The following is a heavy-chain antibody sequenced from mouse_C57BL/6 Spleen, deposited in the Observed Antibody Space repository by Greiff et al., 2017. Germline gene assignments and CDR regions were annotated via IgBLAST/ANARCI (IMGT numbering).Heavy chain of an antibody. CDR2: IYPGDGDT. V-gene: IGHV1-82*01. CDR3: ARGGAVYGY. D-gene: IGHD1-1*02. Sequence: QVQLQQPGPELVKPGASVKISCKASGYAFSSSWMNWVKQRPGKGLEWIGRIYPGDGDTNYNGKFKGKATLTADKSSSTAYMQLSSLTSEDSAVYCCARGGAVYGYWGQGTTLTVSS. CDR1: GYAFSSSW. J-gene: IGHJ2*01.